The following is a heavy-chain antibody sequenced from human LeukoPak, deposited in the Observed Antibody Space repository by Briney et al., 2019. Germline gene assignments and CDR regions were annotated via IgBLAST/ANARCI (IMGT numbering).Heavy chain of an antibody. CDR3: ARARMTTVRKNYGMDV. CDR1: GGSFSGYN. Sequence: SETLSLTCAVYGGSFSGYNWSWIRQPPGKGLEWIGEINHSGSTNYNPSLKSRVTISVDTSKNQFSLKLSSVTAADTAVYYCARARMTTVRKNYGMDVWGKGTTVTVSS. V-gene: IGHV4-34*01. J-gene: IGHJ6*04. D-gene: IGHD4-17*01. CDR2: INHSGST.